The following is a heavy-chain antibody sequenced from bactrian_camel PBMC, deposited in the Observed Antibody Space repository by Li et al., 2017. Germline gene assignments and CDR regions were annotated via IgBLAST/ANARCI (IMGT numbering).Heavy chain of an antibody. D-gene: IGHD2*01. V-gene: IGHV3S39*01. CDR2: VTDGANYT. Sequence: HVQLVESGGGLVQPGGSLRLSCVASGFTFSDYQMSWVRQAPGKGLEWVSRVTDGANYTTYADFAKGRFTISKVNAEKTLYLQMNSLKPEDTAIYYCAALYTGISGCYSTSLAPASFDYWGQGTQVTVS. J-gene: IGHJ4*01. CDR1: GFTFSDYQ. CDR3: AALYTGISGCYSTSLAPASFDY.